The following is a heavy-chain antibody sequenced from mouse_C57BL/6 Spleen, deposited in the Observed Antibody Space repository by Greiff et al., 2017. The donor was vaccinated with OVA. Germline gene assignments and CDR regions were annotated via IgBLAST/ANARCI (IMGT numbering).Heavy chain of an antibody. Sequence: VQLVESGAELARPGASVKLSCKASGYTFTSYGISWVKQRTGQGLEWIGEIYPRSGNTYYNEKFKGKATLTADKSSSTAYMELRSLTSEDSAVYFCAILAYSNFWFAYWGQGPSLTVSS. D-gene: IGHD2-5*01. J-gene: IGHJ2*02. CDR2: IYPRSGNT. CDR1: GYTFTSYG. V-gene: IGHV1-81*01. CDR3: AILAYSNFWFAY.